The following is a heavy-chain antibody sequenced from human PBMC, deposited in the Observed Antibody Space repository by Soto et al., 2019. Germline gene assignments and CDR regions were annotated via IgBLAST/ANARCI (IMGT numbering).Heavy chain of an antibody. D-gene: IGHD6-19*01. Sequence: QVQLVQSGAEVKKPGSSVKVSCKASGGTFSSYAISWVRQAPGQGLEWMGGIIPIFGTANYAQKFQGRVTITADKSPSTAYGEMSSLRSEDAAVYYYARGEWNSRGWSEGMRFASWGQGTLVTVSS. V-gene: IGHV1-69*06. J-gene: IGHJ4*02. CDR1: GGTFSSYA. CDR3: ARGEWNSRGWSEGMRFAS. CDR2: IIPIFGTA.